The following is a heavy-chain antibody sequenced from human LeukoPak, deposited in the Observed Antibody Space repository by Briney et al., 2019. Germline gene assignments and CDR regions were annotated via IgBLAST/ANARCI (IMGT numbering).Heavy chain of an antibody. J-gene: IGHJ4*02. CDR3: ARDLWTGIFDY. V-gene: IGHV3-33*01. D-gene: IGHD3/OR15-3a*01. CDR2: IWNDGSNE. CDR1: GFTFSSYG. Sequence: GGSLSLSCAASGFTFSSYGVHWVRQAPGKGLEGVAFIWNDGSNEYYADSVKGRLTISRDTSKNTVYLQMNSLRAEATAVYYCARDLWTGIFDYWGQGTLVTVSS.